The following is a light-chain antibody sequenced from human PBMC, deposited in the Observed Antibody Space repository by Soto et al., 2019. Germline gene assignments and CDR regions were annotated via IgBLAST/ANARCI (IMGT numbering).Light chain of an antibody. CDR3: QQYGSSSSLT. CDR1: QSVDSTY. CDR2: ATS. V-gene: IGKV3-20*01. J-gene: IGKJ4*01. Sequence: EIVLTQSLGTLSLSQGERATLSCRASQSVDSTYLAWYQQKPDQSPRLLIYATSTRAAGIPDRFSGSGSGTDFTLTISRLEPEDFAVYYCQQYGSSSSLTFGGGTKVDI.